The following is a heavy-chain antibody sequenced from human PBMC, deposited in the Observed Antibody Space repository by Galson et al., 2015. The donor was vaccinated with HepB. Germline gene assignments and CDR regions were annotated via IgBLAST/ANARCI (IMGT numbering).Heavy chain of an antibody. CDR2: ISAYNGNT. V-gene: IGHV1-18*04. J-gene: IGHJ4*02. Sequence: SVKVSCKASGYTFTSYGISWVRQAPGQGLEWMGWISAYNGNTNYAQKLQGRVTMTTDTSTSTAYMELRSLRSDDTAVYYCAREATPLLWFGELSGYFDYWGQGTLVTVSS. D-gene: IGHD3-10*01. CDR1: GYTFTSYG. CDR3: AREATPLLWFGELSGYFDY.